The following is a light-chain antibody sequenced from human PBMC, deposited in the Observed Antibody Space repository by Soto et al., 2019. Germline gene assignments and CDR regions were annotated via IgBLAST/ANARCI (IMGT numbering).Light chain of an antibody. CDR2: KAS. J-gene: IGKJ1*01. V-gene: IGKV1-5*03. CDR3: QQSYSTPRT. Sequence: DIQMTQSPSTLSASVGDRVTITCRASQGISNWLAWYQQKPGKAPKLLIYKASTLKSGVPSRFSGSGSGTEFTLTISSLQPDDFATYYCQQSYSTPRTFGQGTKV. CDR1: QGISNW.